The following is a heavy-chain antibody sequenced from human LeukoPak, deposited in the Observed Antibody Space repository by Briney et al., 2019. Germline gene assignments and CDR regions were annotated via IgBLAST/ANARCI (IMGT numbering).Heavy chain of an antibody. CDR3: ARHWGSGDFDY. V-gene: IGHV4-34*01. J-gene: IGHJ4*02. Sequence: SETLSLTCAVYGGSFSGYYWSWIRQPPGKGLEWIGSIYYSGSTYYNPSLKSRVTISVDTSKNQFSLKLSSVTAADTAVYYCARHWGSGDFDYWGQGTLVTVSS. D-gene: IGHD7-27*01. CDR1: GGSFSGYY. CDR2: IYYSGST.